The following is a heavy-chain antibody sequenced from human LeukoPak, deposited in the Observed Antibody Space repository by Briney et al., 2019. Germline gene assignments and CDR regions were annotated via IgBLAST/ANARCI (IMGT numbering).Heavy chain of an antibody. CDR1: GGSFSGYY. V-gene: IGHV4-34*01. CDR3: AAGYSSSWLDY. Sequence: SETLSLTGAVYGGSFSGYYWSWIRQPPGKGLEWIGEINHSGSTNYNPSLKSRVTISVDTSKDQFSLKLSSVTAADTAVYYCAAGYSSSWLDYWGQGTLVTVSS. D-gene: IGHD6-13*01. CDR2: INHSGST. J-gene: IGHJ4*02.